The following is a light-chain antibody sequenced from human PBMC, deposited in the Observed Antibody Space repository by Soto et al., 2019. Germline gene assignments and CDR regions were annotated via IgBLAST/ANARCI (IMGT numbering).Light chain of an antibody. Sequence: VLPQSPATLSLSPGARATISCRASQSVSSYLAWYQQQPGQAPRLLLYDASNRATGIPARFSGSGSGTAFSPTISSLEPEDFSVYYCQQRSNWPFVTCGQGTTVAIK. CDR2: DAS. CDR3: QQRSNWPFVT. V-gene: IGKV3-11*01. CDR1: QSVSSY. J-gene: IGKJ1*01.